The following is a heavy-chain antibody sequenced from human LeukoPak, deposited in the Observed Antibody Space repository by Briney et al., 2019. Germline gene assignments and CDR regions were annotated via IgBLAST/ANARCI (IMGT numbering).Heavy chain of an antibody. CDR3: GKEGGA. V-gene: IGHV3-23*01. J-gene: IGHJ5*02. D-gene: IGHD3-16*01. CDR2: IGGRGGST. CDR1: GFTFIDHY. Sequence: GGSLRLSCAASGFTFIDHYMDWVRQAPGKGPEWVSAIGGRGGSTYYADSLGGRFTISRDNSKDMLYLQMNSLKVEDTATYYCGKEGGAWGQGTKVTVSS.